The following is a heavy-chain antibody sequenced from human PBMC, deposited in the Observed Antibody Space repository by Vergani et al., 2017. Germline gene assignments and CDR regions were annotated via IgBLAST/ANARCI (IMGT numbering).Heavy chain of an antibody. Sequence: QVQLVQSGAEVKRPGASVKVSCKASGYTFTGYYMHWVRQAPGQGLEWMGWINPNSGGPNYAQKFQGRVTMTRDTSISTAYMELSRLRSDDTAVYYCARDTHETGYYLPYWGQGTLVTVSS. V-gene: IGHV1-2*02. CDR1: GYTFTGYY. CDR2: INPNSGGP. D-gene: IGHD3-9*01. J-gene: IGHJ4*02. CDR3: ARDTHETGYYLPY.